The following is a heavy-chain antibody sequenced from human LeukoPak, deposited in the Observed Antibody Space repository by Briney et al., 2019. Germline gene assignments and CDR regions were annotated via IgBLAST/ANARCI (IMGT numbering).Heavy chain of an antibody. J-gene: IGHJ4*02. Sequence: PGGSLRLSCADSGFSFSSYVMHWVRQAPGKGLEWVAVISFDGADKYYADSVKGRFTISRDNSKNMLHLQMNSLRAEDTAVYYCATGDYYNGHTYYFYSGYWGQGTLVTVSS. CDR1: GFSFSSYV. CDR2: ISFDGADK. CDR3: ATGDYYNGHTYYFYSGY. V-gene: IGHV3-30*04. D-gene: IGHD3-10*01.